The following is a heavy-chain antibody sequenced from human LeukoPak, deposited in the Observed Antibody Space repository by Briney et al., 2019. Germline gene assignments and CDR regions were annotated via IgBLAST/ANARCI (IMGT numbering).Heavy chain of an antibody. D-gene: IGHD3-10*01. V-gene: IGHV4-59*01. CDR2: NYNSGGT. Sequence: RSQRPSPTSTISFYSPYTDYCSWSTHPPGEGLGWSGYNYNSGGTTNNPSLQSRVTISLDTPKKQFSLKLNSVTAADTAVYYCARSEGVYYGSGSSGSYYSHWFDPWGQGILVTVSS. CDR3: ARSEGVYYGSGSSGSYYSHWFDP. CDR1: FYSPYTDY. J-gene: IGHJ5*02.